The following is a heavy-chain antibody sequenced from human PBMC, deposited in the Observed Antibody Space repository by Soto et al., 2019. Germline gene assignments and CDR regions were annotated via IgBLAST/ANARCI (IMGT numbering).Heavy chain of an antibody. CDR1: GFTFSSYS. CDR3: AKDAYGDYLVDY. Sequence: GGSLRLSCAASGFTFSSYSMNWVRQAPGKGLEWVSSISSSNSYIYYADSVKGRFNISRDNAKNSMYLQMNSLRSEDTAVYYLAKDAYGDYLVDYWGQGTLVTVSS. J-gene: IGHJ4*02. V-gene: IGHV3-21*01. D-gene: IGHD4-17*01. CDR2: ISSSNSYI.